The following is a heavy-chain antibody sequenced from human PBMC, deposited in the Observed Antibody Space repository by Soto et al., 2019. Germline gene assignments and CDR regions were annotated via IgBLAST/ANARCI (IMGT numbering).Heavy chain of an antibody. D-gene: IGHD1-1*01. V-gene: IGHV4-59*01. CDR3: TRTITGYAFDS. J-gene: IGHJ4*02. CDR2: IYYTGST. CDR1: GGSINSYY. Sequence: SETLSLTCTVSGGSINSYYWTWIRQPPGKGLEWIGYIYYTGSTNYNPSLKGRVTISLDRSKNQFSLKLGSVIAADTAMYYCTRTITGYAFDSWGQGTPVTAPQ.